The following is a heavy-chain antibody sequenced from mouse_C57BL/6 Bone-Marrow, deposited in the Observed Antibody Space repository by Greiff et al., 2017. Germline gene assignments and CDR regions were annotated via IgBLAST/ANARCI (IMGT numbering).Heavy chain of an antibody. V-gene: IGHV1-55*01. CDR2: IYPGSGST. CDR3: ARRDFYGSSHYYAMDY. CDR1: GYTFTSYW. D-gene: IGHD1-1*01. J-gene: IGHJ4*01. Sequence: VQLQQPGAELVKPGASVKMSCKASGYTFTSYWITWVKQRPGQGLVWIGDIYPGSGSTNYNEKFKSKATLTVDTSSSTAYMQLSSLTSEDSAVYYCARRDFYGSSHYYAMDYWGQGTSVTVSS.